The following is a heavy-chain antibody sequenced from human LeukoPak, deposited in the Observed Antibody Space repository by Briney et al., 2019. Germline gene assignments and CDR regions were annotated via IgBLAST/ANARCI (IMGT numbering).Heavy chain of an antibody. V-gene: IGHV4-31*03. CDR3: ARDRSDYDFWSGYFTTYGMDV. J-gene: IGHJ6*02. Sequence: PSQTLSLTCSVSGGSISSGGYYWSWIRQPPGKGLEWSGYIYYSGSTYYNPSLKSRVTISVDTSKNQFSLKLSSVTAADTAVYYGARDRSDYDFWSGYFTTYGMDVWGQGTTVTVSS. CDR1: GGSISSGGYY. CDR2: IYYSGST. D-gene: IGHD3-3*01.